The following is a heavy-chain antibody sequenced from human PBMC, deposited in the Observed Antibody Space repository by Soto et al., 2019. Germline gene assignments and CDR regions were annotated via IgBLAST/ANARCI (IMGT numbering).Heavy chain of an antibody. J-gene: IGHJ4*02. CDR1: GFTFSSYW. V-gene: IGHV3-7*01. Sequence: EVQLVESGGGLVQPGGSLRLSCAASGFTFSSYWMSWVRQAPGKGLEWVANIKQDGSEKYYVDSVKGRFTISRDNAKNSLYLQMNSLRAEATAVYYCARDLGYSGYDWLDWADYFDYWGQGTLVTVSS. CDR2: IKQDGSEK. D-gene: IGHD5-12*01. CDR3: ARDLGYSGYDWLDWADYFDY.